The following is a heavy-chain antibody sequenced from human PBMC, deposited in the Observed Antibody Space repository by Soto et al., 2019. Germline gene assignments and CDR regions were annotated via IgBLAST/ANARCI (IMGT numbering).Heavy chain of an antibody. J-gene: IGHJ6*02. CDR1: GGSIRNYY. CDR3: AGERTPSPPGGVMDV. CDR2: VYYSGST. Sequence: SETLSLTCSVSGGSIRNYYWSWIRQPPGRELEWIGYVYYSGSTKYNPSLKSRVTISVDMSNNQFSLKMNSVTAADTAIYYCAGERTPSPPGGVMDVWGQGTTVTVSS. D-gene: IGHD1-26*01. V-gene: IGHV4-59*01.